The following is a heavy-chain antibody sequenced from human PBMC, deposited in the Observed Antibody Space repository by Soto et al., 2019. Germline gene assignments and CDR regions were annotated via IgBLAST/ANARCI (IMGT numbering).Heavy chain of an antibody. D-gene: IGHD6-19*01. Sequence: HPGGSLRLSCAASGFTFSSYAMSWVRQAPGKGLEWVSAISGSGGSTYYADSVKGRFTISRDNSKNTLYLQMNSLRAEDTAVYYCAKGDGSGWLYYYYYYYMDVWGKGTTVTVSS. J-gene: IGHJ6*03. CDR1: GFTFSSYA. CDR3: AKGDGSGWLYYYYYYYMDV. V-gene: IGHV3-23*01. CDR2: ISGSGGST.